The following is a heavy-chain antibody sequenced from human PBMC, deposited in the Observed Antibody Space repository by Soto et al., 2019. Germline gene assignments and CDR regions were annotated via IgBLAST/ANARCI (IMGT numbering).Heavy chain of an antibody. CDR3: ARVHNCDSSGCYSYFDL. V-gene: IGHV3-30*03. CDR1: GFTFSSYG. J-gene: IGHJ4*02. Sequence: PGGSLRLSCAASGFTFSSYGMHWVRQAPGKGLEWVAVISYDGSNKYYADSVKGRFTISRDNAKNTLYLQVNSLRADDTAVYYCARVHNCDSSGCYSYFDLWGQGALVTVSS. CDR2: ISYDGSNK. D-gene: IGHD3-22*01.